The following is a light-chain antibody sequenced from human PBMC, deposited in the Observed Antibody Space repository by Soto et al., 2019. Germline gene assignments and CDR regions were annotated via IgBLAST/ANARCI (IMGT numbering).Light chain of an antibody. V-gene: IGLV2-8*01. J-gene: IGLJ1*01. Sequence: QSALNQPPSASGAPGPSVTISCTGTTSDIGAYNYVSWYQQRPGKDPKLIIYEVTRRPPGVPDRIFGSRSDTTASLTVSGLHAEDEAYYYCSSFAGTTRFVFGTGTKLTVL. CDR1: TSDIGAYNY. CDR2: EVT. CDR3: SSFAGTTRFV.